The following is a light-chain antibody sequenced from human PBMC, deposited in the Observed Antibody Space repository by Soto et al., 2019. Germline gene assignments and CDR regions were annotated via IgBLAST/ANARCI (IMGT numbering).Light chain of an antibody. Sequence: IVLPQYPGTLSLSPGERATLSCRASQSVSSYLAWYQQKPGQAPRLLIYDASNRATGISARFSGSGSGTDFTLTISSLEPEDFAVYYCQLLGTFGGGTKVDIK. CDR3: QLLGT. CDR2: DAS. CDR1: QSVSSY. V-gene: IGKV3-11*01. J-gene: IGKJ4*01.